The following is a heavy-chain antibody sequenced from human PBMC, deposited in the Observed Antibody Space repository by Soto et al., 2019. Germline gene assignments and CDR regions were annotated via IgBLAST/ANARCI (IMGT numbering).Heavy chain of an antibody. CDR2: ISAYNGNA. CDR1: GYTFTSNG. V-gene: IGHV1-18*01. CDR3: ARDSGGYYES. J-gene: IGHJ5*02. D-gene: IGHD1-26*01. Sequence: ASVKVCCKASGYTFTSNGSRWVRQAPGQGLEWMGWISAYNGNANYAQKLQGRVTMTTDTSTSTAYMELRSLRSDDTAVYYCARDSGGYYESWGQGTLVTVSS.